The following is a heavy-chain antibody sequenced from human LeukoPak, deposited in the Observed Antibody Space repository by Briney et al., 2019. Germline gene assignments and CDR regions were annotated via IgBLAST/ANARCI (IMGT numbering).Heavy chain of an antibody. CDR3: ARYCSSTSCYTPPYYYGMDV. D-gene: IGHD2-2*02. V-gene: IGHV1-69*13. CDR2: IIPIFGTA. CDR1: GGTFSSYA. Sequence: SVKVSCKASGGTFSSYAISWVRQAPGQGLEWMGGIIPIFGTANYAQKFQGRVTITADESTSTAYMELSSLRSEDTAVYYCARYCSSTSCYTPPYYYGMDVWGQGTTVTVSS. J-gene: IGHJ6*02.